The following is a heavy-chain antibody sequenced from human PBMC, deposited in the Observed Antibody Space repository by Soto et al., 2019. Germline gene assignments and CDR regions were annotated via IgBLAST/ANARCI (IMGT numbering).Heavy chain of an antibody. CDR2: IYPGDSDT. Sequence: RGESLKISCKGSGYSFTSYWIGWVRQMPGKGLEWMGIIYPGDSDTRYSPSFQGQVTISADKSISTAYLQWSSLKAADTAMYYCAGIGYCSGGSCHDGAFDIWGQGTMVTVSS. V-gene: IGHV5-51*01. CDR1: GYSFTSYW. D-gene: IGHD2-15*01. CDR3: AGIGYCSGGSCHDGAFDI. J-gene: IGHJ3*02.